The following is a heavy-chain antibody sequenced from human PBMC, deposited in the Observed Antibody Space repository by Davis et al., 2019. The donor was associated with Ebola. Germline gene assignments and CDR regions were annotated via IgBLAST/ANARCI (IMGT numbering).Heavy chain of an antibody. CDR3: ARDLRVVAATLIGYYGMDV. CDR1: GFTFSDYY. CDR2: ISSSGSTI. J-gene: IGHJ6*02. Sequence: SLKISCAASGFTFSDYYMSWIRQAPGKGLEWVSYISSSGSTIYYADSVKGRFTISRDNAKNSLYLQMNSLRAEDTAVYYCARDLRVVAATLIGYYGMDVWGQGTTVTVSS. D-gene: IGHD2-15*01. V-gene: IGHV3-11*01.